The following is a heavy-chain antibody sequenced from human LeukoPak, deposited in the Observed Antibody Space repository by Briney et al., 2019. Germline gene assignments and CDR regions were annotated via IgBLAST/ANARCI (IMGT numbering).Heavy chain of an antibody. Sequence: GGSLRLSCAASGFTFSSYAMSWVRQAPGKGLEWVSSISSSSSYIYYADSVKGRFTISRDNAKNSLYLQMNSLRAEDTAVYYCARISSSWYDYWGQGTLVTVSS. J-gene: IGHJ4*02. CDR3: ARISSSWYDY. CDR1: GFTFSSYA. V-gene: IGHV3-21*01. CDR2: ISSSSSYI. D-gene: IGHD6-13*01.